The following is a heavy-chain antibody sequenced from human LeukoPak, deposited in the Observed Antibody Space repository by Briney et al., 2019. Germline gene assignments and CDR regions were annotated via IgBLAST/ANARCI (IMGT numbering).Heavy chain of an antibody. D-gene: IGHD3-22*01. V-gene: IGHV3-30-3*01. J-gene: IGHJ4*02. CDR1: GFTFSSYA. CDR3: ARGITTFDY. Sequence: GGSLRLSCAASGFTFSSYAMHWVRQAPGKGLEWVAVISYDGSNKYYADSVKGRFTISRGNSKNTLYLQMNSLRAEDTAVYYCARGITTFDYWGQGTLVTVSS. CDR2: ISYDGSNK.